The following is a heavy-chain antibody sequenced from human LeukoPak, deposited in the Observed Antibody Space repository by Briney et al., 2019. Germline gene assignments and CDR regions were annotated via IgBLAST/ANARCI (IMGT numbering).Heavy chain of an antibody. V-gene: IGHV3-23*01. Sequence: GGSLRLSCAASGFTFSSYGMSWVRQAPGKGLEWVSSITASGVSTYHADSVKGRFTISRHSSKNTLYLQMNILRAEDTAVYYCARGVVGALFYFDYWGQGSLVTVSS. CDR1: GFTFSSYG. CDR2: ITASGVST. CDR3: ARGVVGALFYFDY. J-gene: IGHJ4*02. D-gene: IGHD1-26*01.